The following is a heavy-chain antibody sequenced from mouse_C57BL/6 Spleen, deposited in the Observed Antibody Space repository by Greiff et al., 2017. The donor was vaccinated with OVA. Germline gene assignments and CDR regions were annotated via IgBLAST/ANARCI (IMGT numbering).Heavy chain of an antibody. CDR3: TREGYSKDAMDY. CDR2: ISSGGDYI. J-gene: IGHJ4*01. D-gene: IGHD2-5*01. V-gene: IGHV5-9-1*02. Sequence: EVQVVESGEGLVKPGGSLKLSCAASGFTFSSYAMSWVRQTPEKRLEWVAYISSGGDYIYYADTVKGRFTISRDNARNTLYLQMSSLKSEDTAMYYCTREGYSKDAMDYWGQGTSVTVSS. CDR1: GFTFSSYA.